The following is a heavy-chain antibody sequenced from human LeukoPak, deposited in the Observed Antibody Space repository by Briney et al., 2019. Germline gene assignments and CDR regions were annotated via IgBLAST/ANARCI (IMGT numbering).Heavy chain of an antibody. Sequence: SQTLSLTCAISGDSVSSNSAAWNWIRQSPSRGLEWLGRTYYRSKWYNDYAVSVKSRITIKPDTSKNQFSLKLSSVTAADTAVYYCARIRYDLHYYQYMDVWGKGTTVTVSS. J-gene: IGHJ6*03. CDR2: TYYRSKWYN. CDR3: ARIRYDLHYYQYMDV. D-gene: IGHD3-3*01. V-gene: IGHV6-1*01. CDR1: GDSVSSNSAA.